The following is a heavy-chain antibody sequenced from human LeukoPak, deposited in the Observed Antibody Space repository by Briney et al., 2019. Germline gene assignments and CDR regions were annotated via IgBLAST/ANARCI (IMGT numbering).Heavy chain of an antibody. V-gene: IGHV4-38-2*02. CDR1: GYSISSGYY. D-gene: IGHD2-2*02. Sequence: PSETLSLTCTVSGYSISSGYYWGWIRQPPGKGLEWIGSIYHSGSTYYNPSLKSRVTISVDTSKNQFSLKLSSVTAADTAVYYCARDSTYCSSTSCYKDFDYWGQGTLVTVSS. J-gene: IGHJ4*02. CDR3: ARDSTYCSSTSCYKDFDY. CDR2: IYHSGST.